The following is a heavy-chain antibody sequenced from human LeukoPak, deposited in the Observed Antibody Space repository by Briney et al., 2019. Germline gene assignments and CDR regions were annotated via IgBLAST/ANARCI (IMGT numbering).Heavy chain of an antibody. V-gene: IGHV3-11*01. CDR1: GFTFSDYY. D-gene: IGHD2-15*01. J-gene: IGHJ6*02. Sequence: GGSLRLSCAASGFTFSDYYMGWIGQAPGKGREWVSYISSSGSTIYYADSVKGRFTISRDNAKNSLYLQMNSLRAEDTAVYYCASGSQQHYYYYGMDVWGQGTTVTVSS. CDR3: ASGSQQHYYYYGMDV. CDR2: ISSSGSTI.